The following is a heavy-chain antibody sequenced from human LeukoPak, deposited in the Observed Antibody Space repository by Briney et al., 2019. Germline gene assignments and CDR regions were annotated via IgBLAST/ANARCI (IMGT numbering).Heavy chain of an antibody. CDR2: INHSGST. CDR3: ARGRQPAPYYYYGMEV. V-gene: IGHV4-34*01. Sequence: SETLSLTCVVYGGSFSGFYWSWIRQSPGRGLEWIGEINHSGSTNYNPSLKSRVTISVDTSKNQFSLKLSFVTAADTAVYYCARGRQPAPYYYYGMEVWGQGTTVTASS. D-gene: IGHD6-13*01. CDR1: GGSFSGFY. J-gene: IGHJ6*02.